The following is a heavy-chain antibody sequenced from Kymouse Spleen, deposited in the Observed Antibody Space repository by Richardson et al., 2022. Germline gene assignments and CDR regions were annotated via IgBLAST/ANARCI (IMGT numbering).Heavy chain of an antibody. Sequence: QVQLQQWGAGLLKPSETLSLTCAVYGGSFSGYYWSWIRQPPGKGLEWIGEINHSGSTNYNPSLKSRVTISVDTSKNQFSLKLSSVTAADTAVYYCARSSSSGRWFDPWGQGTLVTVSS. J-gene: IGHJ5*02. CDR3: ARSSSSGRWFDP. CDR1: GGSFSGYY. D-gene: IGHD6-6*01. CDR2: INHSGST. V-gene: IGHV4-34*01.